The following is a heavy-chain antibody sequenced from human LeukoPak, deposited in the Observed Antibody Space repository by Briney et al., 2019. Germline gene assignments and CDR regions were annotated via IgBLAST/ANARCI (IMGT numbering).Heavy chain of an antibody. CDR3: AKEYSSGYSEYFQH. D-gene: IGHD6-19*01. Sequence: GGSLRLSCAASGFTFSSYGMHWVRQAPGKGLEWVAVISNDGSKKYYVDSVKGRFTISRDNSKNTLYLQMNSLRAEDTAVYYCAKEYSSGYSEYFQHWGQGTLVTVSS. V-gene: IGHV3-30*18. J-gene: IGHJ1*01. CDR2: ISNDGSKK. CDR1: GFTFSSYG.